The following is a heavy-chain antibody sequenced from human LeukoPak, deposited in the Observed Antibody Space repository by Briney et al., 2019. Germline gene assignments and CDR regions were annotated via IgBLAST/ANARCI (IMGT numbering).Heavy chain of an antibody. CDR1: GDSVSSNGVA. V-gene: IGHV6-1*01. Sequence: SQTLSLTCVISGDSVSSNGVAWNWVRQSPSRGLEWLGRTYYGSKWSNDYALSVKSRITINPDTSKNQFSLQLNSVTPEETAVYYCTRGRNSAFDYWGQGTLVTVSS. CDR3: TRGRNSAFDY. J-gene: IGHJ4*02. CDR2: TYYGSKWSN. D-gene: IGHD1-14*01.